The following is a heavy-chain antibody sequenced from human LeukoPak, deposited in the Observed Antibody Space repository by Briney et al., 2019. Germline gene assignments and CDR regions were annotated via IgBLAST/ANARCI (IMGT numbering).Heavy chain of an antibody. CDR2: IKQDGSEK. CDR1: GFTFSNYW. D-gene: IGHD6-19*01. CDR3: GPSSWDY. V-gene: IGHV3-7*01. Sequence: GGSLRLSCAASGFTFSNYWMSWVRQAPGKGLEWVANIKQDGSEKYYVDSVKGRFTISRDNAKNSLCLQMNSLRAEDTAIYYCGPSSWDYWGQGTLVTVSS. J-gene: IGHJ4*02.